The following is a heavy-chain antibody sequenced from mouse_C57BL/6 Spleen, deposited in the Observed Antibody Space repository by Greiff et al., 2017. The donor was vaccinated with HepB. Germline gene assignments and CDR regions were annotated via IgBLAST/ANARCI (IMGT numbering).Heavy chain of an antibody. CDR2: IDPNSGGT. CDR3: ARSPRGSTTDAMDY. Sequence: QVQLKQPGAELVKPGASVKLSCKASGYTFTSYWMHWVKQRPGRGLEWIGRIDPNSGGTKYNEKFKSKATLTVDKPSSTAYMQLSSLTSEDSAVYYCARSPRGSTTDAMDYWGQGTSVTVSS. D-gene: IGHD1-1*01. J-gene: IGHJ4*01. CDR1: GYTFTSYW. V-gene: IGHV1-72*01.